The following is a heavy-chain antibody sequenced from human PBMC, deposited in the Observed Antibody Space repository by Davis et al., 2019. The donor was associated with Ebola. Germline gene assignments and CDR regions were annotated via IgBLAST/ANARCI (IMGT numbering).Heavy chain of an antibody. D-gene: IGHD3-22*01. Sequence: PGGSLRLSCAASGFTFSTYSMSWVRQAPGKGLEWVSSISSDSDYIYYADSAKGRFTISSDNAKNSLYLQMTSLRAEDTAVYYCARGGLYDSSGYSHAAFDVWGRGTMVTVSS. CDR2: ISSDSDYI. CDR1: GFTFSTYS. CDR3: ARGGLYDSSGYSHAAFDV. V-gene: IGHV3-21*01. J-gene: IGHJ3*01.